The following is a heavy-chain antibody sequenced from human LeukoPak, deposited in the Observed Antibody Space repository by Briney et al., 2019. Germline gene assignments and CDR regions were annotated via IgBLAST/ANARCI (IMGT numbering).Heavy chain of an antibody. CDR2: IIPIFGTA. D-gene: IGHD3-10*01. V-gene: IGHV1-69*01. Sequence: SVKVSCKASGGTFISYAISWVRQAPGQGLEWMGGIIPIFGTANYAQKFQGRVTITADESTSTAYMELSSLRSEDTAVYYCARAYYYGSGSALSIDYWGQGTLVTVSS. CDR3: ARAYYYGSGSALSIDY. CDR1: GGTFISYA. J-gene: IGHJ4*02.